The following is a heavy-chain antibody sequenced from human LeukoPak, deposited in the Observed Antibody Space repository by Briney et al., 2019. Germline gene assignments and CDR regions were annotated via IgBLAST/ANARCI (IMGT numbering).Heavy chain of an antibody. CDR3: ARARTFNNQDY. J-gene: IGHJ4*02. CDR1: GYTFASYY. CDR2: INPSGGST. Sequence: ASVKVSCKASGYTFASYYMHWVRQAPGQGLEWMGIINPSGGSTSYAQKFQGRVTMTRDTSTSTVYMELSSLRSEDTAVYYCARARTFNNQDYWGQGTLVTVSS. D-gene: IGHD1/OR15-1a*01. V-gene: IGHV1-46*01.